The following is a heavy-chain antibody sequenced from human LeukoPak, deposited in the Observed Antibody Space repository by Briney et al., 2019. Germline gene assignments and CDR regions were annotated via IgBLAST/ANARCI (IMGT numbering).Heavy chain of an antibody. Sequence: GASVKVSFKASGYTFTSYGISWVRRAPGQGLEWMAWISAYNGNTNYAQKLQGRVTMTTDTSTSTAYMELRSLRSDDTAVYYCARASSGWTKPPDYWGQGTLVTVSS. CDR3: ARASSGWTKPPDY. CDR2: ISAYNGNT. D-gene: IGHD6-19*01. J-gene: IGHJ4*02. V-gene: IGHV1-18*01. CDR1: GYTFTSYG.